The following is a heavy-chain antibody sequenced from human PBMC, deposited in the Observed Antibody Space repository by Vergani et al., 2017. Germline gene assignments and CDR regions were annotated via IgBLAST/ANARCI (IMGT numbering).Heavy chain of an antibody. Sequence: QVQLQQWGAGLLKPSETLSLTCAVYGGSFSGYYWSWIRQPPGKGLEWIGEINHSGSTNYNPSLKSRVTISVDTSKNQFSLKRSSVTAADTAVYYCARAYCGGDCYSTGPRNWYFDLWGRGTLVTVSS. CDR1: GGSFSGYY. D-gene: IGHD2-21*02. CDR3: ARAYCGGDCYSTGPRNWYFDL. J-gene: IGHJ2*01. CDR2: INHSGST. V-gene: IGHV4-34*01.